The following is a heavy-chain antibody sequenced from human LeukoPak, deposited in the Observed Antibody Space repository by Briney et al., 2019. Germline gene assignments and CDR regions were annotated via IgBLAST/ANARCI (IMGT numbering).Heavy chain of an antibody. CDR3: ARLRITIFGVVTSPELHWYFDL. CDR2: IYHSGST. D-gene: IGHD3-3*01. Sequence: SETLSLTCAVSGYSISSGYYWGWIRQPPGKGLEWIGSIYHSGSTYYNPSLKSRVTISVDTSKNQFSLKLSSVTAADTAVYYCARLRITIFGVVTSPELHWYFDLWGRGTLVTVSS. CDR1: GYSISSGYY. V-gene: IGHV4-38-2*01. J-gene: IGHJ2*01.